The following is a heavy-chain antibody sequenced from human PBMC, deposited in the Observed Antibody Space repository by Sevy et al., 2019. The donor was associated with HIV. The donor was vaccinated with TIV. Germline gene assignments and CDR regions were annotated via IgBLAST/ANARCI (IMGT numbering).Heavy chain of an antibody. V-gene: IGHV1-18*01. J-gene: IGHJ4*02. CDR1: GYTFTSYG. CDR3: GRPLANGYNYALGY. Sequence: ASVKVSCKASGYTFTSYGISWVRQAPGQGLEWVGWISGYNGKTNYAQKIRGRVTMTADTSTMTAYMELRSLRSDDTAVYYCGRPLANGYNYALGYWGQGTLVIVSS. CDR2: ISGYNGKT. D-gene: IGHD1-1*01.